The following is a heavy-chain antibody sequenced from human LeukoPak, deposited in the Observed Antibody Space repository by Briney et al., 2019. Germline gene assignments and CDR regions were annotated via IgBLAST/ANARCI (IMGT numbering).Heavy chain of an antibody. CDR3: AREEDTAMVTYYYGMDV. CDR1: GGTFSSYA. D-gene: IGHD5-18*01. J-gene: IGHJ6*02. V-gene: IGHV1-69*13. Sequence: ASVKVSCKASGGTFSSYAISWVRQAPGQGLEWMGGIIPIFGTANYAQKFQGRVTITADESTSTACMELSSLRSEDTAVYYCAREEDTAMVTYYYGMDVWGQGTTVTVSS. CDR2: IIPIFGTA.